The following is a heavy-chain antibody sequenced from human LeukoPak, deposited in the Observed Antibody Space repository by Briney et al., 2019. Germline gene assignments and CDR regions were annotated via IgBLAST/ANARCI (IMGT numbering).Heavy chain of an antibody. D-gene: IGHD3-16*01. CDR1: GYTFTGYY. V-gene: IGHV1-2*02. CDR3: ATLGGHSLAAQNGY. CDR2: IDPKSGAT. Sequence: ASVKVSCKASGYTFTGYYMHWVRQAPGQGLEWMGWIDPKSGATNYAQKFQGRVTMTRDTSINTVYMELTTLTSDDTAIYYCATLGGHSLAAQNGYWGQGTLVTVSS. J-gene: IGHJ4*02.